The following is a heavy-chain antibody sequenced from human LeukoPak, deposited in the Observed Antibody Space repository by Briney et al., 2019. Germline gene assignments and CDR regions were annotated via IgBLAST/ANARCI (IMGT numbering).Heavy chain of an antibody. CDR1: GFTFSSYS. V-gene: IGHV3-21*01. CDR3: ARVPIVVVPAAISYYYYYMDV. CDR2: ISSSSSYI. J-gene: IGHJ6*03. D-gene: IGHD2-2*01. Sequence: GGSLRLSCAASGFTFSSYSMNWVRQAPGKGLEWVSSISSSSSYIYYADSVKGRFTISRDNAKSSLYLQMNSLRAEDTAVYYCARVPIVVVPAAISYYYYYMDVWGKGTTVTVSS.